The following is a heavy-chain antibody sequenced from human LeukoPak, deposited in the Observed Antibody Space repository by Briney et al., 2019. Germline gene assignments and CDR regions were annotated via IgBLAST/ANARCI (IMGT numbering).Heavy chain of an antibody. Sequence: GGSLRLSCVGSGFTFSDHFMSWIRQVPGKEPEWLLYINSKGDNILYRDSVKGRFTISRDNAENSLYLQMNSLKAEDTAVYYCATSRVFDYWGQGALVIVSS. J-gene: IGHJ4*02. CDR2: INSKGDNI. V-gene: IGHV3-11*04. CDR1: GFTFSDHF. CDR3: ATSRVFDY.